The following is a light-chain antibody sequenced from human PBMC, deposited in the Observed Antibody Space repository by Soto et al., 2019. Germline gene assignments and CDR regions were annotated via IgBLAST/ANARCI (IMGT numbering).Light chain of an antibody. CDR2: KDN. J-gene: IGLJ3*02. Sequence: SYELTQPPSMSVSPGQTARITCSGDPLTRQYAYWYQQKPGQAPLLVIYKDNERPSGIPERFSGSTSGTTGTLTISGVRAEDEADYYCQTADNSGTFLLFAGGTQLTVL. CDR1: PLTRQY. V-gene: IGLV3-25*02. CDR3: QTADNSGTFLL.